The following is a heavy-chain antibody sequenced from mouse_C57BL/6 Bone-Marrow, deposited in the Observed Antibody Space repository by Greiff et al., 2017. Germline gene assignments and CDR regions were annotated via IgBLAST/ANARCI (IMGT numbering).Heavy chain of an antibody. CDR1: GYTFTSYG. Sequence: EVQLQQSGAELVRPGSSVKMSCKTSGYTFTSYGINWVKQRPGQGLEWIGYINIGNGYTEYNEKFKGKATLTSDTSSSTAYMQLSSLTSEDSAIYFCARRVDYFDYWGQGTTLTVSS. J-gene: IGHJ2*01. V-gene: IGHV1-58*01. CDR3: ARRVDYFDY. D-gene: IGHD1-3*01. CDR2: INIGNGYT.